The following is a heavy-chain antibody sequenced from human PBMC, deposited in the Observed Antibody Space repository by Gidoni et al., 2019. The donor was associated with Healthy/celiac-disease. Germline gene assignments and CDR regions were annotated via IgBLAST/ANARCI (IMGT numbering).Heavy chain of an antibody. CDR3: AKPRLSSGYYHY. V-gene: IGHV3-23*04. CDR2: ISGSSGST. D-gene: IGHD3-22*01. Sequence: EVQLVESGGGLVPPGGSLRLSCAAPGFPLSSYAMSWVRQAPGKGLEWFSAISGSSGSTYYADSVKGRFTISRDNSKNTLYLQRNSLRAEDTAVYYCAKPRLSSGYYHYWGQGTLVTVSS. J-gene: IGHJ4*02. CDR1: GFPLSSYA.